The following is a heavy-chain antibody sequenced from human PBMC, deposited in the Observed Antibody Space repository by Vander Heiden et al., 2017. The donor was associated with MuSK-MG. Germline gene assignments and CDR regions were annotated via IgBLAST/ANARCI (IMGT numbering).Heavy chain of an antibody. D-gene: IGHD3-10*01. Sequence: QVQLVQSGSELKNPMASVNVYCKASGYSFTSLAMNWVRQEPGQGLQWMGWINSNTVNPTSAQGFTGRLGVALDTSVSTAYLKSSRIKAEETAVYYYARKLKYYYVAGSPEDYAFDIWGQLTMVTVSS. CDR2: INSNTVNP. V-gene: IGHV7-4-1*02. CDR3: ARKLKYYYVAGSPEDYAFDI. CDR1: GYSFTSLA. J-gene: IGHJ3*02.